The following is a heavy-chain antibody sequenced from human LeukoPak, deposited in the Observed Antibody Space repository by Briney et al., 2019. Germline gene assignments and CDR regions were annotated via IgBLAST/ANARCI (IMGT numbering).Heavy chain of an antibody. Sequence: SVKVSCKASGGTFSTYTINWVRQAPGQGLEWMGRLIPILGIVNYAQKFQDRVMITADNTTTIAYIDLSTLRSEDTAVYYCARDKTGERLWGETDYWGQGTLVTVSS. CDR2: LIPILGIV. CDR1: GGTFSTYT. J-gene: IGHJ4*02. V-gene: IGHV1-69*04. CDR3: ARDKTGERLWGETDY. D-gene: IGHD3-10*01.